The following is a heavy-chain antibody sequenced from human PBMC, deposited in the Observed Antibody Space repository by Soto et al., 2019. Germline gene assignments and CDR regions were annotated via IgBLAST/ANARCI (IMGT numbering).Heavy chain of an antibody. Sequence: GGSLRLSCAASGFTFSSYSMNWVRQAPGKGLEWVSYISGSSSTIYYADSVKGRFTISRDNSKNTLYLQMNSLRAEDTAVYYCAKASYDYIWGSYPGYYFDYWGQGTLVTV. CDR2: ISGSSSTI. J-gene: IGHJ4*02. CDR1: GFTFSSYS. V-gene: IGHV3-48*01. D-gene: IGHD3-16*02. CDR3: AKASYDYIWGSYPGYYFDY.